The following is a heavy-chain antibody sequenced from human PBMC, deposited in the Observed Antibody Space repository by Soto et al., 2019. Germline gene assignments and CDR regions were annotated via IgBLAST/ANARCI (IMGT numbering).Heavy chain of an antibody. D-gene: IGHD6-13*01. CDR1: GGTFSSYT. Sequence: QVKLVQSGAAVKKPGSSVKFSWKASGGTFSSYTISWVRQVPGQGLEWMGGIIPIFGTANYAQRFQARVTITADKSTSTAYMELSSLRSEDTAVYYCASEGVRDSSTWIFDYWGQGTRVTVSS. J-gene: IGHJ4*02. CDR3: ASEGVRDSSTWIFDY. CDR2: IIPIFGTA. V-gene: IGHV1-69*14.